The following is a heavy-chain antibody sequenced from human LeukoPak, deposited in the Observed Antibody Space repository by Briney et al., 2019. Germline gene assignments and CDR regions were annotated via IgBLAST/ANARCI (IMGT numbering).Heavy chain of an antibody. D-gene: IGHD5-12*01. CDR2: INNGGSAT. Sequence: GWSLRLPCLASGFTFRSSWMQWVRQGPGKGLVWVTRINNGGSATPYADFVKGRFTISRDTAKNTVFLQMNSLRAEDTAVYYCARDVGYSAYDWGQGTLVTVSS. V-gene: IGHV3-74*01. J-gene: IGHJ4*02. CDR1: GFTFRSSW. CDR3: ARDVGYSAYD.